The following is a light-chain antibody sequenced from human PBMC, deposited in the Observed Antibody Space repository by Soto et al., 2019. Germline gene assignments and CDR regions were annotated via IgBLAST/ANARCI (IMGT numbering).Light chain of an antibody. CDR1: QSVSGY. J-gene: IGKJ5*01. CDR3: QQHDILPIT. CDR2: DAS. V-gene: IGKV3-11*01. Sequence: EIVLTQSPATLSLSPGERATLSCRASQSVSGYLAWYQQKPGQAPRLLIYDASSRAKGIPARFTGSGSGTDFTLTISRLEPEDFALYYCQQHDILPITFGQRTRLEI.